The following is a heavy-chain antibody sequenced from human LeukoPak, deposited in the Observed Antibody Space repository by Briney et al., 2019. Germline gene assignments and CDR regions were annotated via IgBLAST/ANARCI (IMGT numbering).Heavy chain of an antibody. Sequence: ASVKVSCKASGYTFTSYAMHWVRQAPGQRLEWMGWINAGNGNTKYSQEFQGRVTITRDTSASTAYMELSSLRSEDTAVYYCAKEIERGYSYGYDYWGQGILVTVSS. V-gene: IGHV1-3*03. D-gene: IGHD5-18*01. CDR3: AKEIERGYSYGYDY. J-gene: IGHJ4*02. CDR2: INAGNGNT. CDR1: GYTFTSYA.